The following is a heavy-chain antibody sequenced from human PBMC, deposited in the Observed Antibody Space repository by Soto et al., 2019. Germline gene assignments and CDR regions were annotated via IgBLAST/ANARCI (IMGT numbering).Heavy chain of an antibody. D-gene: IGHD2-15*01. V-gene: IGHV4-34*01. Sequence: SETLSLTCAVYGESFSGYYWSWVRQAPGKGLEWIGEIYQSGSTNYNPSLKSRLTISVDTSKNQFSLNLDSVTAADTAVYYCARGSGYCSGGTRYPVFDYWGQGTLVTVSS. CDR1: GESFSGYY. CDR3: ARGSGYCSGGTRYPVFDY. CDR2: IYQSGST. J-gene: IGHJ4*02.